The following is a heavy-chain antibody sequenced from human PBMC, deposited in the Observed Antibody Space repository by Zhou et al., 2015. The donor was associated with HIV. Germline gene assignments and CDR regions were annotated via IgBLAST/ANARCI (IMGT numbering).Heavy chain of an antibody. V-gene: IGHV1-69*01. CDR2: IIPIFGTA. Sequence: QVQLVQSGAEVKKPGSSVKVSCKASGGTFSSYAISWVRQAPGQGLEWMGGIIPIFGTANYAQKFQGRVTITADESTSTAYMELSSLRSEDTAVYYCARGGNPLSIDPIDIVVVPAAILNGNWFDPWGQGTLVTVSS. CDR3: ARGGNPLSIDPIDIVVVPAAILNGNWFDP. D-gene: IGHD2-2*01. CDR1: GGTFSSYA. J-gene: IGHJ5*02.